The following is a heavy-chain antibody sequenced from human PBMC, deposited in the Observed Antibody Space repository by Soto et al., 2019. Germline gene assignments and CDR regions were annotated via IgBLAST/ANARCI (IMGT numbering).Heavy chain of an antibody. D-gene: IGHD1-7*01. CDR1: GGTFSSYA. CDR2: IIPIFGTA. J-gene: IGHJ5*02. CDR3: AREISWNYAPNWFDP. Sequence: ASVKVSCKASGGTFSSYAISWVRQAPGQGLEWMGGIIPIFGTANYAQKFQGRVTITADESTSTAYMELSSLRSEDTAVYYCAREISWNYAPNWFDPWGQGTLVTVSS. V-gene: IGHV1-69*13.